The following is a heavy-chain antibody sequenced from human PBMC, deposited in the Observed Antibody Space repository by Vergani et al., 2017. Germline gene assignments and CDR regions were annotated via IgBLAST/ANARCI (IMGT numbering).Heavy chain of an antibody. D-gene: IGHD1-7*01. CDR2: IKQDGSEK. V-gene: IGHV3-7*01. CDR1: GFTLSSHW. CDR3: ARDELSSPGVFDI. Sequence: VQLVESGGGGVQPGRSLRLSCGASGFTLSSHWMSWVRQAPGKGLEWVANIKQDGSEKYYVDSVKGRFTISRDNAKNSLYLQMNSLRAEDAAVYYSARDELSSPGVFDIWGQGTMVTVSS. J-gene: IGHJ3*02.